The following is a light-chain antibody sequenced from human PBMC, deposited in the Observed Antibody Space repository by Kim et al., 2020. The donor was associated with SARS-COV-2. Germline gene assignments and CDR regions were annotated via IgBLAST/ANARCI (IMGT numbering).Light chain of an antibody. Sequence: AAVGDRVTITCRASRSVAGLLAWYQQKPGQAPKLLIYEASTLKSGVPSRFTGSGSGTEFTLIISSLQPDDFATYYCQQYRSYPWTFGQGTKVDIK. CDR3: QQYRSYPWT. J-gene: IGKJ1*01. V-gene: IGKV1-5*03. CDR1: RSVAGL. CDR2: EAS.